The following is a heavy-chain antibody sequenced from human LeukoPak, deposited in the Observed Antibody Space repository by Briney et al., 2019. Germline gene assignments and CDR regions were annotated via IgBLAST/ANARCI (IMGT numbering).Heavy chain of an antibody. CDR3: AKDFGSSGSRPYFDY. V-gene: IGHV3-9*01. CDR1: GFTFDDYA. CDR2: ISWNSGSI. J-gene: IGHJ4*02. D-gene: IGHD3-22*01. Sequence: PGGSLRLSCAASGFTFDDYAMHWVRQAPGKGLEWVSGISWNSGSIGYADSVKGRFTISRDNAKNSLYLQMNSLRAEDTALYYCAKDFGSSGSRPYFDYWGQGTLVTVSS.